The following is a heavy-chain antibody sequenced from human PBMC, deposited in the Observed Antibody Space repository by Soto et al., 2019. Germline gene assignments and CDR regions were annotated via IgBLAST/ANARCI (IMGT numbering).Heavy chain of an antibody. D-gene: IGHD3-3*01. Sequence: QVQLVESGGGVVQPGRFLRLSCAASGFTFNSYAMHWVRQAPGKGLEWVAVISYDGGNKYYADSVKGRFTISRDNSKNTLYLQIKSLRTEDTAVYYCAKPAYHDFWSGQFHYWGQGTLVTVAS. CDR3: AKPAYHDFWSGQFHY. J-gene: IGHJ4*02. V-gene: IGHV3-30*18. CDR1: GFTFNSYA. CDR2: ISYDGGNK.